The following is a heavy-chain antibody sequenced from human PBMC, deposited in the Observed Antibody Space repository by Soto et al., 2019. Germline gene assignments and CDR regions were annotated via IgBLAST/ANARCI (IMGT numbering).Heavy chain of an antibody. CDR3: GRVSSMATIGF. D-gene: IGHD5-12*01. Sequence: PSETLSLTCTVSGGSISSSYWSWIRQPPGKGLEWIGYIYYSGTTIYNPSLKSRVTISVDTSKNQFSLKLSSVTAADTAVYYCGRVSSMATIGFWGQGTLVTVSS. CDR2: IYYSGTT. V-gene: IGHV4-59*01. J-gene: IGHJ4*02. CDR1: GGSISSSY.